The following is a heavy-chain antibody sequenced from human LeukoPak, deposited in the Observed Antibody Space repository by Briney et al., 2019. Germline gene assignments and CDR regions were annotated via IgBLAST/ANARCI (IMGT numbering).Heavy chain of an antibody. V-gene: IGHV1-69*13. CDR1: GGTFSSYA. Sequence: SVKVYCKASGGTFSSYAISWVRQAPGQGLEWMGGIIPIFGTANYAQKFQGRVTITADESTSTAYMELSSLRSEDTAVYYCARVGRITMVRGVISGVFDIWGQGTMVTVSS. D-gene: IGHD3-10*01. CDR2: IIPIFGTA. CDR3: ARVGRITMVRGVISGVFDI. J-gene: IGHJ3*02.